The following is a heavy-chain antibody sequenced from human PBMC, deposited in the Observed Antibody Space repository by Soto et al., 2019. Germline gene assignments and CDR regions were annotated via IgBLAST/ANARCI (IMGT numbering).Heavy chain of an antibody. CDR1: GGSISSSSYY. Sequence: QLQLQESGPGLVKPSETLSLTCTVSGGSISSSSYYWGWIRQPPGKGLEWIGSIYYSGSTYYNPSLKSRVVLSVDTSKNQFSLKLSSVTAADTAVYYCARLYCSGGSCYPGEAFDIWGQGTMVTVSS. J-gene: IGHJ3*02. V-gene: IGHV4-39*01. D-gene: IGHD2-15*01. CDR2: IYYSGST. CDR3: ARLYCSGGSCYPGEAFDI.